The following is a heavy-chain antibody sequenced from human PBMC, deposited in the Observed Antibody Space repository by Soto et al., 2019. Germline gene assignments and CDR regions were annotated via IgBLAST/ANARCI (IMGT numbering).Heavy chain of an antibody. Sequence: QVQLVQSGAEVKKPGASVKVSCKVSGYSLTELVMHWVRQAPGKGLEWMGGFDPEDGETVYPQKFQGRVTMTEATSTDTAYMELSSLRSEDTAVYYCATFGSRSGDGGVIVYWGQGTLVTVSS. D-gene: IGHD3-16*01. CDR1: GYSLTELV. J-gene: IGHJ4*02. CDR3: ATFGSRSGDGGVIVY. V-gene: IGHV1-24*01. CDR2: FDPEDGET.